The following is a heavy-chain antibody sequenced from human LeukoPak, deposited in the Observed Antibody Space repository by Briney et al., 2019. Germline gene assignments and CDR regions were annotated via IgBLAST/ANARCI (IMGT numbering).Heavy chain of an antibody. J-gene: IGHJ4*02. Sequence: PGGSLRLSCTASRFTFSDYGMHWVRQAPGKGLEWVAFISYDGSNKYYADSVKGRFTISRDNSKNTLYLQMNSLRAEDTAVYYCAKELDYGGNSPFHYWGQGTVVTVSS. D-gene: IGHD4-23*01. V-gene: IGHV3-30*18. CDR1: RFTFSDYG. CDR3: AKELDYGGNSPFHY. CDR2: ISYDGSNK.